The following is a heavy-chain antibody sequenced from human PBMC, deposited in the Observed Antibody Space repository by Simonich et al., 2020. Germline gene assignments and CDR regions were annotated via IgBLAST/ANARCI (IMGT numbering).Heavy chain of an antibody. V-gene: IGHV1-2*02. Sequence: QVQLVQSGAEVKKPGASVKVSSKASGYTFTGYYMHWGRQAPGQGLGWRGWINPNSVGTNYALKFQGRVTMTRDTSISTSYMELSRLRSDDTAVYYCARDRAARFYYYYYMDVWGKGTTVTVSS. D-gene: IGHD6-6*01. CDR2: INPNSVGT. CDR3: ARDRAARFYYYYYMDV. CDR1: GYTFTGYY. J-gene: IGHJ6*03.